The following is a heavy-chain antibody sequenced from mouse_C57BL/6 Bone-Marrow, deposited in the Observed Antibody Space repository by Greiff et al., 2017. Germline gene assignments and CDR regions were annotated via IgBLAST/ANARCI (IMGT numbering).Heavy chain of an antibody. CDR3: ARTGSSISWCAY. V-gene: IGHV1-81*01. Sequence: VQLQQSGAELARPGASVKLSCKASGYTFTSYGISWVKQITGQGLEWIGEIYPRSGNTYYNEKFKGKATLTADKSSSTAYMELRSLTSEDSAVYFWARTGSSISWCAYGGQGGLDTVAA. D-gene: IGHD1-1*01. CDR1: GYTFTSYG. J-gene: IGHJ3*01. CDR2: IYPRSGNT.